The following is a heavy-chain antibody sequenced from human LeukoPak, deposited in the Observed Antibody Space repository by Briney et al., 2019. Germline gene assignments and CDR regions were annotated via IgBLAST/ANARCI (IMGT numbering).Heavy chain of an antibody. CDR2: IYPGDSDT. J-gene: IGHJ4*02. CDR1: GYGFTSYW. Sequence: GESLKISCKGSGYGFTSYWIGWVRQLPGKGLEWMGIIYPGDSDTRYSPSFQGQVTISADKSISTAYLQWSSLKASDTAMYYCARLSDDYYDSSGLYFDYWGQGTLVAVSS. CDR3: ARLSDDYYDSSGLYFDY. D-gene: IGHD3-22*01. V-gene: IGHV5-51*01.